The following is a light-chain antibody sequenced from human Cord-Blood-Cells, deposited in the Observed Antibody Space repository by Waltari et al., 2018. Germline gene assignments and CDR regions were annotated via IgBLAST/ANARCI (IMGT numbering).Light chain of an antibody. CDR1: QSVLYRSNNKNY. J-gene: IGKJ2*01. V-gene: IGKV4-1*01. CDR3: QQYYSTPYT. Sequence: DIVMTQSPDSLAVSLGERATTNCKSIQSVLYRSNNKNYLTWYQQKPGQPPKLLIYWASTRESGVPDRFSGSGSGTDFTLTISSLQAEDVAVYYCQQYYSTPYTFGQGTKLEIK. CDR2: WAS.